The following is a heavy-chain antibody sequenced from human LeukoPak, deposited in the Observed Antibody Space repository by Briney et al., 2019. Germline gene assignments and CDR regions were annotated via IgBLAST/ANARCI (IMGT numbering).Heavy chain of an antibody. J-gene: IGHJ5*02. CDR1: GDSVTSSLSY. CDR2: LFYPGRT. CDR3: ARLNTRLTILA. V-gene: IGHV4-39*02. D-gene: IGHD3-3*01. Sequence: PSETLSLTCAVSGDSVTSSLSYWGWIRQSPGKGLEGVGCLFYPGRTYSNPSLKTRVTIPVDPSKNHFSLNLTSVTAADTAVYYCARLNTRLTILAWGQGTLVTVSS.